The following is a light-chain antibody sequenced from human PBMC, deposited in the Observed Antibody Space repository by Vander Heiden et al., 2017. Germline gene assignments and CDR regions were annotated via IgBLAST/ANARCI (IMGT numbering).Light chain of an antibody. CDR3: QQSYSTRLG. Sequence: DIQMTQSPSSLSASVGDRVTITCRASQSISSYLNWYQQKPGKAPKLLIYAASSLQSGVPSRFSGSGSGTDFTLTISSLQPEDFATYYCQQSYSTRLGFGQWTKLEIK. V-gene: IGKV1-39*01. J-gene: IGKJ2*03. CDR1: QSISSY. CDR2: AAS.